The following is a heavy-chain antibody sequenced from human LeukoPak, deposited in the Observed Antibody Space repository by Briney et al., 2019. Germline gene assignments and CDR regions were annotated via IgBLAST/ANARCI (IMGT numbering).Heavy chain of an antibody. CDR2: IYYSGTT. CDR3: ARGQPSYYDSSGFVDY. CDR1: GGSISSYY. V-gene: IGHV4-59*12. Sequence: PSETLSLTCTVSGGSISSYYWSWIRQPPGKGLEWIGYIYYSGTTNYNPSLKSRVTISVDTSKNQFSLKLSSATAADTAVYYCARGQPSYYDSSGFVDYWGQGTLVTVSS. D-gene: IGHD3-22*01. J-gene: IGHJ4*02.